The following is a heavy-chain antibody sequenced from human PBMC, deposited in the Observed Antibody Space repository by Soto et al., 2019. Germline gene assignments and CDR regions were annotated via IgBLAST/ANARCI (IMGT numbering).Heavy chain of an antibody. CDR3: AKWHTYYYDSRGFSGFDC. J-gene: IGHJ4*02. CDR1: GLTFSRYA. V-gene: IGHV3-23*01. D-gene: IGHD3-22*01. Sequence: GGSLRLSCAASGLTFSRYAMTWVRQAPGKGLEWVSAMSGGGETTYYADSVKGRFTISRDNSRNALYLQMNSLRAEDTAAYYCAKWHTYYYDSRGFSGFDCWGRGTLVTVSS. CDR2: MSGGGETT.